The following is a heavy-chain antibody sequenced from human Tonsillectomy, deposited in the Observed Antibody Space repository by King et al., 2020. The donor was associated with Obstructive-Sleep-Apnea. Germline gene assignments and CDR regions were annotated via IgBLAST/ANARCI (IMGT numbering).Heavy chain of an antibody. CDR2: IYHTGTT. V-gene: IGHV4-39*01. Sequence: VQLQESGPGLVKPSETLSLTCTVSGGSISSSSYYWGWIRQPPGRGLEWIGTIYHTGTTYYNPSLKSRVTVSVDTPKNQFSLKLSSITAADTAMYYCASPGYCTTTTCYAHFQHWGQGTLVTVSS. CDR3: ASPGYCTTTTCYAHFQH. CDR1: GGSISSSSYY. D-gene: IGHD2-2*01. J-gene: IGHJ1*01.